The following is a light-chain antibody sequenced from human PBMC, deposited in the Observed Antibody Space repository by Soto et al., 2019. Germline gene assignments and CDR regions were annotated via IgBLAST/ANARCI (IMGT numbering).Light chain of an antibody. CDR2: EVS. CDR3: NSYTSSSTLYV. V-gene: IGLV2-14*01. Sequence: QSVLTQPASVSGSPGQAITISCTGTSSDIGTYNYVSWYQQHPGKAPKLMLYEVSNRTSGVSNRFFGSKSGNTASLTISGLQAEDEADYFCNSYTSSSTLYVFGTGTKLTVL. CDR1: SSDIGTYNY. J-gene: IGLJ1*01.